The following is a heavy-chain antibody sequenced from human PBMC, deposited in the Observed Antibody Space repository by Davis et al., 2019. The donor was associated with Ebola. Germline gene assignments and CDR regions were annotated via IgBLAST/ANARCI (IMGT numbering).Heavy chain of an antibody. CDR2: ISAYNGNT. V-gene: IGHV1-18*01. CDR1: GYTFTSYG. CDR3: ARPGHSGSYADDGFDY. Sequence: ASVKVSCKASGYTFTSYGMSWVRQAPGQGLEWMGWISAYNGNTNYAQKLQGRVTMTTDTSTSTAYMELRSLRSDDTAVYYCARPGHSGSYADDGFDYWGQGTLVTVSS. D-gene: IGHD1-26*01. J-gene: IGHJ4*02.